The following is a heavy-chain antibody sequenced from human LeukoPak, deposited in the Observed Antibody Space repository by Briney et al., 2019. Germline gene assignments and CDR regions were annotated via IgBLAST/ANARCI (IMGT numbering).Heavy chain of an antibody. CDR3: AKRDYSDTSGYLPLFDC. CDR2: VTAGGATT. V-gene: IGHV3-23*01. D-gene: IGHD3-22*01. CDR1: GFTFSTNA. Sequence: GGSLRLSCAASGFTFSTNAMAWVRQAPGKGLEWVSGVTAGGATTFYADSVKGRFTISRDNSKNTLYLQMNSLRAEDTAVYYCAKRDYSDTSGYLPLFDCWGQGTLVTVSS. J-gene: IGHJ4*02.